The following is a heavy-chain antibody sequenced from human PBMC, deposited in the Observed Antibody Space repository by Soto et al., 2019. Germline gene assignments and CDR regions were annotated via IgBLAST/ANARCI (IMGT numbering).Heavy chain of an antibody. J-gene: IGHJ6*02. Sequence: GGSLRLSCAASGFVFSNYAMSWVRQAPGKGLEWVSAISGTGSAAHYADSVKGRFTISRDNSKNTLYLQMNSLRADDTAVYYCARDMSGGTYNYYYGMDVWGQGTTVTVSS. CDR2: ISGTGSAA. CDR3: ARDMSGGTYNYYYGMDV. D-gene: IGHD1-26*01. CDR1: GFVFSNYA. V-gene: IGHV3-23*01.